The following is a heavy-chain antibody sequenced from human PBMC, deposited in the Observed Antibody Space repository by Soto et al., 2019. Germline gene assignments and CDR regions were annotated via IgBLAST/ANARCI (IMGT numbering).Heavy chain of an antibody. D-gene: IGHD2-15*01. Sequence: SETLSLTCTVSGGSISGSSYYWGWTRQPPGKGLEWIGSIYYSGSTYYNPSLKSRVTISVDTSKNQFSLKLSSVTAADTAVYYCARDKGPLDCSGGSCYVNWFDPWGQGNLVTVSS. CDR1: GGSISGSSYY. CDR3: ARDKGPLDCSGGSCYVNWFDP. J-gene: IGHJ5*02. CDR2: IYYSGST. V-gene: IGHV4-39*02.